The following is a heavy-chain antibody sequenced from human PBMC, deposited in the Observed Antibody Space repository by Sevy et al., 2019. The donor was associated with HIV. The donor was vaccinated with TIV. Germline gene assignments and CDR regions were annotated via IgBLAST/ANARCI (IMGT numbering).Heavy chain of an antibody. CDR1: GFTFSSYS. V-gene: IGHV3-48*02. D-gene: IGHD6-6*01. Sequence: GGSLRLSCAASGFTFSSYSMNWVRQAPGKGLEWVSYISSSSSTIYYADSVKGRFTISRDNAKNSLYLQMNSLRDEETAVYYCARDLLRTIIAARPYYYGMDVWGQGTTVTVSS. CDR2: ISSSSSTI. CDR3: ARDLLRTIIAARPYYYGMDV. J-gene: IGHJ6*02.